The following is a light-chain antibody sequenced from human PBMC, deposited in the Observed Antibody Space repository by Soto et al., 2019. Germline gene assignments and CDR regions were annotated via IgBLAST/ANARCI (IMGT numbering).Light chain of an antibody. Sequence: ETVLTQSPGTLSLSPGERVTLSCRASQSGSYLAWYQQKPGQAPRLLIYGASSRATGIPDRFSGSGSGTDFTLTISGLEPEDFAVYYCQQYDSSPPSWTFGQGTTVEVK. CDR3: QQYDSSPPSWT. V-gene: IGKV3-20*01. CDR1: QSGSY. CDR2: GAS. J-gene: IGKJ1*01.